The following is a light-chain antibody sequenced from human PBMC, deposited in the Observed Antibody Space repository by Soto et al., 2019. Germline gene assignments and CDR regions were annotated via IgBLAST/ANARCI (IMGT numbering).Light chain of an antibody. Sequence: SVLTQPASVSGSPGQSITISCTGTSCDVGSYNLVSWYQQHPGKAPKLMIYEVSKRPSGVSNRFSGSKSANTASLTISGLQADDEADYYCCSYTRGTSVFGTGTKVTVL. CDR2: EVS. J-gene: IGLJ1*01. CDR3: CSYTRGTSV. CDR1: SCDVGSYNL. V-gene: IGLV2-23*02.